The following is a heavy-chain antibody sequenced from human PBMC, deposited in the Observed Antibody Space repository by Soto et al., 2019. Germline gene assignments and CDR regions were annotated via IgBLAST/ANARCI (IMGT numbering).Heavy chain of an antibody. CDR1: GFTFSSYE. D-gene: IGHD3-22*01. J-gene: IGHJ4*02. V-gene: IGHV3-48*03. CDR3: ARGRGYYDSSGQDY. Sequence: LRLSCAASGFTFSSYEMNWVRQAPGKGLEWVSYISSSGSTIYYADSVKGRFTISRDNAKNSLYLQMNSLRAEDTAVYYCARGRGYYDSSGQDYWGQGTLVTVSS. CDR2: ISSSGSTI.